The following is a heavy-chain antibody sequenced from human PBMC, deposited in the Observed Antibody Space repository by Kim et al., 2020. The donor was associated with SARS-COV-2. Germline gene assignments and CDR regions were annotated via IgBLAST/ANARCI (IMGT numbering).Heavy chain of an antibody. CDR2: ICHSGIT. V-gene: IGHV4-59*08. CDR3: ARHPPSPYSAGPGS. D-gene: IGHD1-26*01. Sequence: SETLSLTCAASGGSIGSYCWSWIRQASGEGLEWIAVICHSGITDYNPSLKSRVTISVDRSKNQFSLRLSSVTAADTAVYYCARHPPSPYSAGPGSWRQGTLVTVSS. J-gene: IGHJ4*02. CDR1: GGSIGSYC.